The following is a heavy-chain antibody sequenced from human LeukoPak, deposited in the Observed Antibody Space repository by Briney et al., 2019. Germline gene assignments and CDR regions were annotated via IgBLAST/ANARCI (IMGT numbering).Heavy chain of an antibody. V-gene: IGHV3-23*01. CDR2: IRGSGGST. J-gene: IGHJ4*02. CDR3: SRDGLDYYGSGSYRGFDY. Sequence: GGSLRLSCAGSGFTFSTYGMSWVRQAPGKGLEWVSGIRGSGGSTYYADSVKGRFTISRDNSKNTLYLQMNSLRAEDTAVYYCSRDGLDYYGSGSYRGFDYWGQGTLVTVPQ. CDR1: GFTFSTYG. D-gene: IGHD3-10*01.